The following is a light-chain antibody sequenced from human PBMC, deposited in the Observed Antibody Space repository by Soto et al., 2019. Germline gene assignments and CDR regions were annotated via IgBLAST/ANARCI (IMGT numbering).Light chain of an antibody. V-gene: IGLV8-61*01. J-gene: IGLJ2*01. CDR1: SGSVSTSYY. CDR3: VLYMGSGIPV. Sequence: QTVVTQEPSFSVSPGGTVTLTCGFSSGSVSTSYYPSWYQQTPGQAPRTLIYSTNTRSSGVPDRFSGSILGNKAALTITGAQADDESDYYCVLYMGSGIPVFGGGTKVTVL. CDR2: STN.